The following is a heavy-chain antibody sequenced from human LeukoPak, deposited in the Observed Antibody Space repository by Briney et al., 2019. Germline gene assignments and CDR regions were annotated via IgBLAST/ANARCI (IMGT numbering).Heavy chain of an antibody. CDR2: VYYRGNT. Sequence: SETLSLTCTVSGGSVSTISYYWGWIRQPPGTGMEWIGTVYYRGNTYYNPTLRSRVTISLDTSKNQFSLKLSSVTAADTAVYYCARTPALSYYYGMDVWGQGTTVTVSS. V-gene: IGHV4-39*01. J-gene: IGHJ6*02. CDR3: ARTPALSYYYGMDV. CDR1: GGSVSTISYY.